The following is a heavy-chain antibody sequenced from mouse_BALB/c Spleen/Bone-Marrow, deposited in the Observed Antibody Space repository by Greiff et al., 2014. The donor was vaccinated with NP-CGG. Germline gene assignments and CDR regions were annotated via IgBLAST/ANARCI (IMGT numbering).Heavy chain of an antibody. CDR2: IYPGNLNT. J-gene: IGHJ4*01. CDR1: GYTFTAYY. CDR3: TRDAMDY. V-gene: IGHV1S56*01. Sequence: QVQLKQSGPGLVKPGASVRISCKASGYTFTAYYIHWVKQRPGQGLEWIGWIYPGNLNTKYNEKFKGKATLTADKSSSTAYMQLSSLTSEDSAVYFCTRDAMDYWGQGTSVTVSS.